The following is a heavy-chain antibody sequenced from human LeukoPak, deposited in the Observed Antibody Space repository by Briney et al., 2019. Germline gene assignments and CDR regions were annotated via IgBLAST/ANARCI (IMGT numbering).Heavy chain of an antibody. D-gene: IGHD2-8*01. J-gene: IGHJ4*02. V-gene: IGHV3-30*18. Sequence: PGGSLRLSCAASGFTFSSYGMHWVRQAPGKGLEWVAVISYDGSNKYYADSVKGRFTISRNNSKKTLYLQMNSLRAEDTAVYYCAKFSPAHENGGYYFDYWGQGTLVTVSS. CDR1: GFTFSSYG. CDR3: AKFSPAHENGGYYFDY. CDR2: ISYDGSNK.